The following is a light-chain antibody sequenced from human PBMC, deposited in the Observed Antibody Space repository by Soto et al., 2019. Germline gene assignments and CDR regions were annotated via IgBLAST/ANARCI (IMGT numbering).Light chain of an antibody. J-gene: IGLJ1*01. CDR1: SSDVGGYNY. CDR2: EVS. Sequence: QSLLTKPASESGSRGQSITISCAGTSSDVGGYNYVSWYQQHPGKAPKLMIYEVSDRPSGVSNRFSGSKSGNTASLTISGLQAEDEADYYCRSYTITRSYVVGMGTKATV. V-gene: IGLV2-14*01. CDR3: RSYTITRSYV.